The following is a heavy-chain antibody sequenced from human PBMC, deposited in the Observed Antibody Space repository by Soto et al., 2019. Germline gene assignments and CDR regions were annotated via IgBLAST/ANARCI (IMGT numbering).Heavy chain of an antibody. Sequence: PGGSLRVSCAASGFTFSTYGMHWVRQAPGKGLEWVSVISHDGTNYYYADSVKGRFTISRDNSKNTVYRQMDSLRAEDTAVYYCAKDSATHFRGYSCPAPWGQGILVTVSS. V-gene: IGHV3-30*18. CDR1: GFTFSTYG. CDR2: ISHDGTNY. CDR3: AKDSATHFRGYSCPAP. J-gene: IGHJ5*01. D-gene: IGHD5-18*01.